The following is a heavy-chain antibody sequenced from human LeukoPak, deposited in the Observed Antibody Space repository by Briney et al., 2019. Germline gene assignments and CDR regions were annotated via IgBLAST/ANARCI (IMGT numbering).Heavy chain of an antibody. CDR3: ARETQWSKISFYYYYMDV. CDR2: IYYSGST. J-gene: IGHJ6*03. CDR1: GGSISSSSYY. V-gene: IGHV4-61*01. Sequence: SETLSLTCTVSGGSISSSSYYWGWLRQPPGKGLEWIGYIYYSGSTNYNPSLKSRVTISVDTSKNQFSLKLSSVTAADTAVYYCARETQWSKISFYYYYMDVWGKGTTVTISS. D-gene: IGHD6-19*01.